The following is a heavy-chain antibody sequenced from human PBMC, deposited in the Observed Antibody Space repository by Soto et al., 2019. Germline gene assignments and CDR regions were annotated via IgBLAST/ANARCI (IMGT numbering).Heavy chain of an antibody. Sequence: EVQLLASGGGLVQPGGSLRLSCAASGFIFSSYALNWVRQAPGKGLEWGSSISGGGGSTNYAYSVKGRFTISRDNSKNTLYLQLNSLRAEDTALYYCASAFYGSGSYWGFDYWGQGTLVTVSS. CDR2: ISGGGGST. D-gene: IGHD3-10*01. J-gene: IGHJ4*02. CDR1: GFIFSSYA. V-gene: IGHV3-23*01. CDR3: ASAFYGSGSYWGFDY.